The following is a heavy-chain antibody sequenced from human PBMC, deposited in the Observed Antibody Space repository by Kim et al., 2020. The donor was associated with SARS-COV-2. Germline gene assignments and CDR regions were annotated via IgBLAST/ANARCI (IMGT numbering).Heavy chain of an antibody. CDR2: WYN. Sequence: WYNDYAVSVQSRITINPDTSKNQFSLQLNSVTPEDTAVYYCARGSSSYDYWGQGTLVTVSS. J-gene: IGHJ4*02. CDR3: ARGSSSYDY. D-gene: IGHD6-6*01. V-gene: IGHV6-1*01.